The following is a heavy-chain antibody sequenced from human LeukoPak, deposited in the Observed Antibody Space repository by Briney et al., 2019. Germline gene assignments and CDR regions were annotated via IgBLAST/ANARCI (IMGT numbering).Heavy chain of an antibody. CDR3: ARGMSTAVARLLGY. CDR2: MNPNSGNT. CDR1: GYTFTSYD. D-gene: IGHD6-19*01. J-gene: IGHJ4*02. V-gene: IGHV1-8*01. Sequence: ASVKVSCTASGYTFTSYDINWVRQATGQGLEWMGWMNPNSGNTGYAQKFQGRVTMTRNTSISTAYMELSSLRSEDTAVYYCARGMSTAVARLLGYWGQGTLVTVSS.